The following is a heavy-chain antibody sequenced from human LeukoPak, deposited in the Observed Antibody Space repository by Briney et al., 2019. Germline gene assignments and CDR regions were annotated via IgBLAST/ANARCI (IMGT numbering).Heavy chain of an antibody. CDR2: ISDSGGSI. V-gene: IGHV3-23*01. CDR3: AKDLKQLANFDY. J-gene: IGHJ4*02. D-gene: IGHD6-6*01. Sequence: PGGSLRLSCAASGFTFSSYSMNWVRQAPGKGLEWVSGISDSGGSIYYAQSVKGRFTISRDNSKNTLYLQMNSLRAEDTAVYYCAKDLKQLANFDYWGQGTLVTVSS. CDR1: GFTFSSYS.